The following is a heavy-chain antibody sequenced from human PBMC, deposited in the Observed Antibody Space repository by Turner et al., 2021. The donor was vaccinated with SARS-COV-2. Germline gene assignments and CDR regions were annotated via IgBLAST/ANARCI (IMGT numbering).Heavy chain of an antibody. CDR1: GFSFGDYT. CDR2: IRRKSYGGTT. V-gene: IGHV3-49*05. Sequence: EVQLVESGGGWVKPGRSLRLSCTTSGFSFGDYTVSWFRQAPGKGLEWVGFIRRKSYGGTTDYAASVKGRFTISRDDSKSIAYLQMSSLKTVDTAVYYCTRAEDPYYADSSGYPDSWGQGTLVTVSS. J-gene: IGHJ5*02. D-gene: IGHD3-22*01. CDR3: TRAEDPYYADSSGYPDS.